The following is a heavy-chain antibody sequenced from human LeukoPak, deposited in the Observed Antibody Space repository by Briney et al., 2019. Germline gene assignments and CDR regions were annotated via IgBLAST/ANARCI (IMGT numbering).Heavy chain of an antibody. CDR3: ATLIVGATHFDY. CDR2: FDPEDGET. J-gene: IGHJ4*02. CDR1: GYTLTELS. D-gene: IGHD1-26*01. V-gene: IGHV1-24*01. Sequence: ASVKVSFKVSGYTLTELSMHWVRQAPGKGLEWMGGFDPEDGETIYAQKFQGRVTMTEDTSTDTAYMELSSLRSEDTAVYYCATLIVGATHFDYWGQGTLVTVSS.